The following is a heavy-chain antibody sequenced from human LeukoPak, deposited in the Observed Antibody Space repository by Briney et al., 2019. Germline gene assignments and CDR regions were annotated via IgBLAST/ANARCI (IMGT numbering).Heavy chain of an antibody. V-gene: IGHV4-59*01. CDR1: GGSISSFY. Sequence: PSETLSLTCTVSGGSISSFYWSWIRQPPGKGLEWIGYIYYSGSTNYNPSLKSRVTISVDTSKNQFSLKLSSVTAADTAVYYCARVGVGATFGMDVWGQGTTVTVSS. CDR2: IYYSGST. D-gene: IGHD1-26*01. CDR3: ARVGVGATFGMDV. J-gene: IGHJ6*02.